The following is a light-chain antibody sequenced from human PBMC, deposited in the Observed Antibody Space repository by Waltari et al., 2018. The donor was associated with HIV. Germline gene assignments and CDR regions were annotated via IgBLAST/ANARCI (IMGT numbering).Light chain of an antibody. Sequence: QSALTQPPSASGSPGQSVTISCTGTSSDVGGYNYVSWYQQHPGKAPNLMIYAVSKRPSGVPDRFSGSKSGKTASLTVSGLQAEDEAEYYCSSYAGSNNLVFGGGTKLTVL. CDR2: AVS. V-gene: IGLV2-8*01. CDR1: SSDVGGYNY. J-gene: IGLJ2*01. CDR3: SSYAGSNNLV.